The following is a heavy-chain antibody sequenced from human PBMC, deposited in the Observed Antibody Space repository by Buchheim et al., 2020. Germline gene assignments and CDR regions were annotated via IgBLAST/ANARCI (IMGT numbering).Heavy chain of an antibody. CDR1: GFTFSSYG. D-gene: IGHD3-22*01. Sequence: QVQLVESGGGVVQPGRSLRLSCAASGFTFSSYGMHWVRQAPGKGLEWVAVIWYDGSNKYYADSVKGRFTISRDNSKNTLYLQMNSLRAEDTAVYYCARDGNYYDSSGYYYEFDYWGQGTL. CDR2: IWYDGSNK. J-gene: IGHJ4*02. V-gene: IGHV3-33*01. CDR3: ARDGNYYDSSGYYYEFDY.